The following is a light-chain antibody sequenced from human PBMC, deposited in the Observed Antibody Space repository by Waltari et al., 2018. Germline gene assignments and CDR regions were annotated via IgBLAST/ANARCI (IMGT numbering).Light chain of an antibody. J-gene: IGLJ3*02. CDR1: SSNIGSNT. Sequence: QSVLTQPPAASGAPGQRVTITCSIGSSNIGSNTVNWYQQFPGTAPKLLMFIDDQRASGVPGLFSGSRSVTSASLAISGLQSEDEATYYCAAWDDTLRGLFGGGTTLTVL. CDR3: AAWDDTLRGL. V-gene: IGLV1-44*01. CDR2: IDD.